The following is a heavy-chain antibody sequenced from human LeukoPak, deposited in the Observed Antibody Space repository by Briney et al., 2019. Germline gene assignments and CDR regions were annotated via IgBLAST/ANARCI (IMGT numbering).Heavy chain of an antibody. D-gene: IGHD3-9*01. Sequence: GGSLRLSCAASGFTFSNYAMGWVRQAPGKGPEWVSSIRYNIENAHYADAVQGRFTISRDNSKNTLYLQMNSLRAEDTARYYCAKASTRDTGYYFDSWGQGTLVSVSS. CDR3: AKASTRDTGYYFDS. J-gene: IGHJ4*02. CDR2: IRYNIENA. V-gene: IGHV3-23*01. CDR1: GFTFSNYA.